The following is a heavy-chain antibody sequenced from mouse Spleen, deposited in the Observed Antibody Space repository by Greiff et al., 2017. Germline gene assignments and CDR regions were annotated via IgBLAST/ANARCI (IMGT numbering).Heavy chain of an antibody. CDR3: ARGPPFILYAMDY. Sequence: QVQLKESGPGLVQPSQSLSITCTVSGFSLTSYGVHWVRQSPGKGLEWLGVIWSGGSTDYNAAFISRLSISKDNSKSQVFFKMNSLQADDTAIYYCARGPPFILYAMDYWGQGTSVTVSS. CDR2: IWSGGST. V-gene: IGHV2-2*01. CDR1: GFSLTSYG. D-gene: IGHD1-2*01. J-gene: IGHJ4*01.